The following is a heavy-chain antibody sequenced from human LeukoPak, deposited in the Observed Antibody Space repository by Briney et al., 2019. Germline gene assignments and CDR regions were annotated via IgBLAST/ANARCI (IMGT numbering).Heavy chain of an antibody. J-gene: IGHJ4*02. D-gene: IGHD2-2*01. CDR1: GFTFSSYG. CDR2: IRYDGSNK. CDR3: AKSRVPAARMDVFDY. Sequence: GESLRLSCAASGFTFSSYGMHWVRQAPGKGLEWVAFIRYDGSNKYYADSVKGRFTISRDNSKNTLYLQMNSLRAEDTAVYYCAKSRVPAARMDVFDYWGQGTLVTVSS. V-gene: IGHV3-30*02.